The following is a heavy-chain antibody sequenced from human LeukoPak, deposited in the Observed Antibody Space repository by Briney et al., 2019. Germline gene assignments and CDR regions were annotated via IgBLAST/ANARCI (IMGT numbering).Heavy chain of an antibody. J-gene: IGHJ6*02. Sequence: ASVKASCKASGYTFTSYGISWVRQAPGQGLEWMGWISAYNGNTNYAQKLQGRVTMTRDTSISTAYMELSRLRSDDTAAYYCARDTNVYDILTGYYFSGMDVWGQGTTVTVSS. CDR3: ARDTNVYDILTGYYFSGMDV. CDR2: ISAYNGNT. D-gene: IGHD3-9*01. V-gene: IGHV1-18*01. CDR1: GYTFTSYG.